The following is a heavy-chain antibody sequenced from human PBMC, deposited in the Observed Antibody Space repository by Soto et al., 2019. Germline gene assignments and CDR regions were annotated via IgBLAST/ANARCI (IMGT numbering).Heavy chain of an antibody. J-gene: IGHJ6*02. CDR2: ISGSGGST. Sequence: PGGSLRLSCAASGFTFSSYAMSWVRQAPGKGLEWVSTISGSGGSTSYADSVKGRFTISRDNSKSTLYLQMTSLRAEDTAIYYCAKVLLRGAHNGMDVWGQGTTVTVSS. D-gene: IGHD3-10*01. CDR1: GFTFSSYA. CDR3: AKVLLRGAHNGMDV. V-gene: IGHV3-23*01.